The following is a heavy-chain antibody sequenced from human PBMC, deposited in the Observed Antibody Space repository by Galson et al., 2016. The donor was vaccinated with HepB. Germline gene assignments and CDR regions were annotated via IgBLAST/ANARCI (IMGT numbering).Heavy chain of an antibody. V-gene: IGHV5-51*01. Sequence: QSGAEVKKPGESLKISCKGSAYSFTNYWIGWVRQMPGKGLECMGIIYPGDSDTRYSPSFQGQVTISVDKSISTAFLQWSSLKASDTAMYYCARHRISGYRGHDSESDYWGQGSLVIVS. CDR1: AYSFTNYW. D-gene: IGHD5-12*01. CDR2: IYPGDSDT. J-gene: IGHJ4*02. CDR3: ARHRISGYRGHDSESDY.